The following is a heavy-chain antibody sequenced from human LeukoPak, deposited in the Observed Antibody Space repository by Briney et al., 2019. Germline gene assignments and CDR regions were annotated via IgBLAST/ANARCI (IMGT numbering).Heavy chain of an antibody. Sequence: PSETLSLTCAVYGGSFSGYYWSWIRQPPGKGLEWIGEINHSGSTNYNPSLKSRVTISVDTSKNQSSLKLSSVTAADTAVYYCARISIAAAGTPWGQGTLVTVSS. CDR3: ARISIAAAGTP. CDR1: GGSFSGYY. D-gene: IGHD6-13*01. V-gene: IGHV4-34*01. J-gene: IGHJ4*02. CDR2: INHSGST.